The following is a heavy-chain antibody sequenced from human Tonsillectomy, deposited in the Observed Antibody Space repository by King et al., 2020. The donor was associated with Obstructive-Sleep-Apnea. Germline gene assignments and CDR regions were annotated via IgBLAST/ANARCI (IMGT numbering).Heavy chain of an antibody. CDR3: AGGLSLDDSGSDLYF. Sequence: VQLQQWGAGLLKPSETLSLTCAVYGGSFSGYNWNWIRQPPGKGLEWIGEINHIGTTNYNPSLKGRVTISVDTSKNQFSLRLNSVTAAATAVYYCAGGLSLDDSGSDLYFWGQGSLVTVSS. CDR2: INHIGTT. V-gene: IGHV4-34*01. D-gene: IGHD3-10*01. CDR1: GGSFSGYN. J-gene: IGHJ4*02.